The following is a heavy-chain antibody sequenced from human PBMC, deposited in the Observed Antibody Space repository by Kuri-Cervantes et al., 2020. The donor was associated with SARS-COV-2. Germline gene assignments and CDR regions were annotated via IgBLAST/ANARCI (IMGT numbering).Heavy chain of an antibody. V-gene: IGHV1-3*01. D-gene: IGHD4-11*01. CDR3: ARDPDDYSNLLDS. CDR1: GYTFTSYA. Sequence: ASVKVSCKASGYTFTSYAMHWVRQAPGQRLEWMGWINAGNGNTKYSQKFQGRVTITRDTSASTAYMELRNLRSDDTAVYYCARDPDDYSNLLDSWGQGTLVTVSS. J-gene: IGHJ4*02. CDR2: INAGNGNT.